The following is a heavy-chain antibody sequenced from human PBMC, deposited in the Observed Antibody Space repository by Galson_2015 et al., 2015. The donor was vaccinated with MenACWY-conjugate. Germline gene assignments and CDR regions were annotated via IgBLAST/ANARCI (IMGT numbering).Heavy chain of an antibody. CDR2: IYYTGST. CDR3: ARGYSHFQY. V-gene: IGHV4-31*03. D-gene: IGHD4-11*01. J-gene: IGHJ1*01. CDR1: GGSITSDSSY. Sequence: LSLTCSVSGGSITSDSSYWTWIRQPPGKGLEWLGYIYYTGSTYYNPSLKSRVTISADTSKNQFSLKVNSVTAADTAVYYCARGYSHFQYWGQGTLVIVSS.